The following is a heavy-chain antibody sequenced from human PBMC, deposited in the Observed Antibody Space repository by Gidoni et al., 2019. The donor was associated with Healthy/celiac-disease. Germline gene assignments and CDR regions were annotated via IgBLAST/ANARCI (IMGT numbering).Heavy chain of an antibody. V-gene: IGHV4-4*02. CDR3: ARDAWYSRSSDYYYYMDV. CDR1: GGPISSSHW. CDR2: IYHSGSP. J-gene: IGHJ6*03. Sequence: QGQLQQSGPGLVKPSGTLSLTRAGSGGPISSSHWWSWVRRPPGKGLEWLGEIYHSGSPHYHPSLQSRVTISVDKSKNQFSLKLRSVTAADTAVYYCARDAWYSRSSDYYYYMDVWGKGTTVTVSS. D-gene: IGHD6-6*01.